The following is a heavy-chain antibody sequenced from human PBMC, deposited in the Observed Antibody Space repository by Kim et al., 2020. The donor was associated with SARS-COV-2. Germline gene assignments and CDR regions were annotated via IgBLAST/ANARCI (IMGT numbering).Heavy chain of an antibody. V-gene: IGHV3-30*18. CDR1: GFTFSSYG. J-gene: IGHJ4*02. Sequence: GGSLRLSCAASGFTFSSYGMHWVRQAPGKGLEWVAVISYDGSNKYYADSVKGRFTISRDNSKNTLYLQMNSLRAEDTAVYYCAKGKWELLQAAFSYFDYWGQGTLVTVSS. CDR2: ISYDGSNK. CDR3: AKGKWELLQAAFSYFDY. D-gene: IGHD1-26*01.